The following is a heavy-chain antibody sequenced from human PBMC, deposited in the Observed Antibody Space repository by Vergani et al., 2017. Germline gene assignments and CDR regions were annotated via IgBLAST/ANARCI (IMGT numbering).Heavy chain of an antibody. CDR3: ARVLRARGDYYFDY. D-gene: IGHD2-21*02. CDR1: GGSISSYY. Sequence: QVQLQESGPGLVKPSETLSLTCTVSGGSISSYYWSWIRQPPGKGLEWIGYIYYSGSTNYNPSLMSRVTISVDTSKNQFSLKLSSVTAADTAVYYCARVLRARGDYYFDYWGQGTLVTVSS. V-gene: IGHV4-59*01. J-gene: IGHJ4*02. CDR2: IYYSGST.